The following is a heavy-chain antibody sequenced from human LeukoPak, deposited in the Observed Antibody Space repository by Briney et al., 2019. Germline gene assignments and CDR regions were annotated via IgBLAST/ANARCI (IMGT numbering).Heavy chain of an antibody. CDR3: ARYSSSWYGNYFDY. D-gene: IGHD6-13*01. CDR1: GYTFTSYA. CDR2: INAGNGNT. J-gene: IGHJ4*02. V-gene: IGHV1-3*01. Sequence: ASVKVSCKASGYTFTSYAMHWVRQAPGQRLEWMGWINAGNGNTKYSQKFQGRDTITRDTSASTAYMELSSLRSEDTAVYYCARYSSSWYGNYFDYWGQGTLVTVSS.